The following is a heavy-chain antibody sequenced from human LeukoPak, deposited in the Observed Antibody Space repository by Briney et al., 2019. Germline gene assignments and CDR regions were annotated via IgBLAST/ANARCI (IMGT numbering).Heavy chain of an antibody. V-gene: IGHV4-34*01. CDR2: INHSGST. CDR3: ARRHITIFGVVIKPFDY. CDR1: GGSFSGYY. D-gene: IGHD3-3*01. J-gene: IGHJ4*02. Sequence: SETLSLTCAVYGGSFSGYYWSWIRQPPGKGLEWIGEINHSGSTNYNPSLKSRVTISVDTSKNQFSLKLSSVTAADTAVYYCARRHITIFGVVIKPFDYWGQGTLVTVFS.